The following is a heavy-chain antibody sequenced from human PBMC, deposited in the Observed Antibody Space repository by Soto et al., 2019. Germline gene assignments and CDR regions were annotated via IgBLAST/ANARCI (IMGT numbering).Heavy chain of an antibody. CDR1: GFTFDDYT. CDR2: ISWDGGST. Sequence: GGSLRLSCAASGFTFDDYTMHWVRQAPGKGLEWVSLISWDGGSTYYADFVKGQLTISRDNSKNSLYLQMNSLRTEDTALYYCAKDKMATPVDYYYYYGMDVWGQGTTVTVSS. V-gene: IGHV3-43*01. D-gene: IGHD5-12*01. CDR3: AKDKMATPVDYYYYYGMDV. J-gene: IGHJ6*02.